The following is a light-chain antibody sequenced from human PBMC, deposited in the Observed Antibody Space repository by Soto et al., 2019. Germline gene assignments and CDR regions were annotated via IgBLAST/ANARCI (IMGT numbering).Light chain of an antibody. J-gene: IGLJ1*01. V-gene: IGLV2-11*01. CDR1: SSDVGGYNF. Sequence: QSALTQPRSVSGSPGQSVTISCTGTSSDVGGYNFVSWYQQHPGKAPKFMIYDVTKRPSGVPDRFSGSKSGNTASLTISRLQAEDEADYYCCSYVGSYTSYVFGTGTKLTVL. CDR3: CSYVGSYTSYV. CDR2: DVT.